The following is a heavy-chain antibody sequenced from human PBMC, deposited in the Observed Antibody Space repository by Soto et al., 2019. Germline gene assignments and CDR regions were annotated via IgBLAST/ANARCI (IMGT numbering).Heavy chain of an antibody. J-gene: IGHJ6*02. D-gene: IGHD1-20*01. CDR2: IYYSGST. CDR3: ARHRVTGTIYYHYGMDV. V-gene: IGHV4-39*01. CDR1: GGSLSSSSDY. Sequence: SETLSLTCTVSGGSLSSSSDYWGWIRQPPGKGLEWIGSIYYSGSTYYNPSLKSRVTISVDTSKNQFSLKLSSVTAADTAVYYCARHRVTGTIYYHYGMDVWGQGTTVTVSS.